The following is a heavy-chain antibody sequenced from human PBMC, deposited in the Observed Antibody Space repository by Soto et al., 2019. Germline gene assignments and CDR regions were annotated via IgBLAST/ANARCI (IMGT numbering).Heavy chain of an antibody. CDR1: EFTLSNYA. CDR2: ISYGGGTT. CDR3: AKGYSYGVLEPLGY. V-gene: IGHV3-23*01. J-gene: IGHJ4*02. D-gene: IGHD5-18*01. Sequence: ESLKISCAASEFTLSNYAMSWVRQAPGKGLEWVSAISYGGGTTYYADSVKGRFTISRDNAKNSLYLQMNSLRAEDTALYYCAKGYSYGVLEPLGYWGQGTLVTVSS.